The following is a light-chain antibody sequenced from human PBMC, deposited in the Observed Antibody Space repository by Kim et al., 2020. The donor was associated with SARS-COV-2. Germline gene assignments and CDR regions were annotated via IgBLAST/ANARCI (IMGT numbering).Light chain of an antibody. CDR2: GAS. CDR1: QSVSSN. Sequence: ELVMTQSPATLSVSPGERATLSCRASQSVSSNLAWYQQKPGQAPRLLIYGASSRATGIPARFSGSGYGTEFTLTISSLQYEDFAVYYCQQYNNWPPLTFGGGTKVDIK. V-gene: IGKV3-15*01. J-gene: IGKJ4*01. CDR3: QQYNNWPPLT.